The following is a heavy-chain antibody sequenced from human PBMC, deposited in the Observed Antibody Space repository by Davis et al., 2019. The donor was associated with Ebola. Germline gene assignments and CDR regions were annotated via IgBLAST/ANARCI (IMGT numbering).Heavy chain of an antibody. CDR2: IYPTDSDT. D-gene: IGHD4-23*01. CDR3: ARPYGGNAYFDY. Sequence: ESLKISCKGSGYNFPNYWIAWVRQMPGKGLEWMGVIYPTDSDTRYSPSFQGQVTISADKSINTAYLQWSSLKASDTAMYYCARPYGGNAYFDYWGQGTLVTVSS. J-gene: IGHJ4*02. CDR1: GYNFPNYW. V-gene: IGHV5-51*01.